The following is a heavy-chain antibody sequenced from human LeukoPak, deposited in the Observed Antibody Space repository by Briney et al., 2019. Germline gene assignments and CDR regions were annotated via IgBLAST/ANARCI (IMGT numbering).Heavy chain of an antibody. CDR3: ARDRDSSSWTDAFDI. V-gene: IGHV3-21*01. CDR1: GFTFSSYS. Sequence: PGGSLRLSCAASGFTFSSYSMNWVRQAPGKGLEWVLSISSSSSYIYYADSVKGRFTISRDNAKNSLYLQMNSLRAEDTAVYYCARDRDSSSWTDAFDIWGQGTMVTVSS. D-gene: IGHD6-13*01. J-gene: IGHJ3*02. CDR2: ISSSSSYI.